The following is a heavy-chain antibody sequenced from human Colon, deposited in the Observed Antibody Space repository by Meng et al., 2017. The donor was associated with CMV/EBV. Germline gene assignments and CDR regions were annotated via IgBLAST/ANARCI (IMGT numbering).Heavy chain of an antibody. J-gene: IGHJ4*02. CDR3: AKDGHFDFWPDSYNNY. Sequence: GGSLRLSCAASGFTFSNYNMNWVRQAPGKGLEWVASINSSSSYIFHADSLKGRFTISRDKSTNTLFLQMHSLRVDDTAVYYCAKDGHFDFWPDSYNNYWGQGTLVTVSS. V-gene: IGHV3-21*04. D-gene: IGHD3-3*01. CDR1: GFTFSNYN. CDR2: INSSSSYI.